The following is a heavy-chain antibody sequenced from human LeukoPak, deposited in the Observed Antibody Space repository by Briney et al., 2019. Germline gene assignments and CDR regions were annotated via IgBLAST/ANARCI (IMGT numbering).Heavy chain of an antibody. CDR3: AREQTRFRFDP. CDR1: GGSISSGDYY. D-gene: IGHD3-10*01. CDR2: IYYSGST. V-gene: IGHV4-30-4*01. J-gene: IGHJ5*02. Sequence: SETLSLTCTVSGGSISSGDYYWSWIRQPPGKGLEWIGYIYYSGSTYYNPSLKSRVTISVDTSKNQFSLKLSSVTAADTAVYYCAREQTRFRFDPWGQGTLVTVSS.